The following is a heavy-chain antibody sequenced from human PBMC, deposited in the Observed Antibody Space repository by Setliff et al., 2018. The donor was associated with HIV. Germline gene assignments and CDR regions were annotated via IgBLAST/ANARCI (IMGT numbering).Heavy chain of an antibody. J-gene: IGHJ3*02. Sequence: ASVKVSCKASGYTFTSYYIHWVRQAPGQGLEWMGRINPSGGSTSYAQKFQGWVTMTRDTSITTAYMELSRLTSDDTALYFCVREVRAAYKGPLWFGQSDPRPDTFDIWGQGTMVTVSS. D-gene: IGHD3-10*01. CDR3: VREVRAAYKGPLWFGQSDPRPDTFDI. V-gene: IGHV1-2*04. CDR1: GYTFTSYY. CDR2: INPSGGST.